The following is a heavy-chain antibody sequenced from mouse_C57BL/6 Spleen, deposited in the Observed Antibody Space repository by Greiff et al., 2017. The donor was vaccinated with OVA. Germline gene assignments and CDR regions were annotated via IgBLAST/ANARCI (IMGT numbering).Heavy chain of an antibody. Sequence: VQLQQSGPELVKPGASVKISCKASGYTFTDYYINWVKLRPGQGLEWIGWIFPGSGSTYYNEKFKGKATLTVDKSSSTAYMLLSSLTSEDSAVYFCARHYYGSSRGFAYWGQGTLVTVSA. CDR2: IFPGSGST. V-gene: IGHV1-75*01. CDR1: GYTFTDYY. CDR3: ARHYYGSSRGFAY. D-gene: IGHD1-1*01. J-gene: IGHJ3*01.